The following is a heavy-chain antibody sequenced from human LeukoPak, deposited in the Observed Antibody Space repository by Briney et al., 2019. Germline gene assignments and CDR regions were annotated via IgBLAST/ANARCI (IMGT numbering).Heavy chain of an antibody. V-gene: IGHV3-21*01. D-gene: IGHD6-13*01. CDR1: GFTFSSYS. J-gene: IGHJ4*02. Sequence: GGSLRLSCAASGFTFSSYSMNWVRQAPGKGLELVSSISSSSSYIYYADSVKGRFTISRDNAKNSLYLQMSSLRAEDTAVYYCARYSSNWYVGDWGQGTLVTVSS. CDR2: ISSSSSYI. CDR3: ARYSSNWYVGD.